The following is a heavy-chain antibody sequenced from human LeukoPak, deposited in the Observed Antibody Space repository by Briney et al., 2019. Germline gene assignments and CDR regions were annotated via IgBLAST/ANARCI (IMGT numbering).Heavy chain of an antibody. J-gene: IGHJ4*02. CDR1: GFTFSSYA. Sequence: PGGSLRLSCAASGFTFSSYAMHWVRQAPGKGLEYVSAISSNGGSTYYANSVKGRFTISRDNSKNTLYLQMGSLRAEDMAVYYCARVQTQSGSYDYWGQGTLVTVSS. CDR3: ARVQTQSGSYDY. D-gene: IGHD1-26*01. V-gene: IGHV3-64*01. CDR2: ISSNGGST.